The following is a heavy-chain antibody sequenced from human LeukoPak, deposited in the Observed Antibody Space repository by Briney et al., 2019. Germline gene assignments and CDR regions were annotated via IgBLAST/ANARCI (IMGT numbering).Heavy chain of an antibody. D-gene: IGHD3-22*01. V-gene: IGHV3-48*03. CDR1: GFTFSSFE. Sequence: GGSLRLSGAASGFTFSSFEMNWVRQAPGKGLEGVSYITRSGRTTNYADSVKGRFTISRDNSKNTLYLQMNSLRAEDTAVYYCAAFEGIVVVMGGQGTLVTVSS. CDR3: AAFEGIVVVM. J-gene: IGHJ4*02. CDR2: ITRSGRTT.